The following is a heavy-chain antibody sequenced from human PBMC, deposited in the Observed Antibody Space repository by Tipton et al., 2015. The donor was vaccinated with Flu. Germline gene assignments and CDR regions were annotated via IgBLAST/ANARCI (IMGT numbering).Heavy chain of an antibody. V-gene: IGHV1-18*04. Sequence: QLVQSGPEVKKPGASLKVSCKASGYTFSSHIITWVRQAPGQGLEWMGWISAYTGDTNYAQKFQGRVTMTTDTSTSTAYMELRSLRSDDTALYYCARPGGPSAINPFSYFDYWGQGTLVTVSS. CDR3: ARPGGPSAINPFSYFDY. CDR1: GYTFSSHI. J-gene: IGHJ4*02. D-gene: IGHD2-2*01. CDR2: ISAYTGDT.